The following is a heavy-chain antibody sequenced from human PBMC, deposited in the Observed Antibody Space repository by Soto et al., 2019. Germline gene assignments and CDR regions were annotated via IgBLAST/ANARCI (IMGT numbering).Heavy chain of an antibody. J-gene: IGHJ4*02. CDR2: INAGNGNT. D-gene: IGHD3-22*01. V-gene: IGHV1-3*01. Sequence: GASVKVSCKASGYTFTTYAIHWVRQAPGQAPGQRLEWMGWINAGNGNTKYSQKFQGRVTITRDTSASTAYMELSSLRSEDTAVYYCARTSGYYLYDYWGQGTLVTVSS. CDR3: ARTSGYYLYDY. CDR1: GYTFTTYA.